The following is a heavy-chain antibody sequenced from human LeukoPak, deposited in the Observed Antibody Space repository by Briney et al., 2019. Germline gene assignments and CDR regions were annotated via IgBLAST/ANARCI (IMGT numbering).Heavy chain of an antibody. CDR2: IIPIFGTA. CDR3: ARDRGHVVVEKWFDP. CDR1: GGTVSSYA. D-gene: IGHD2-21*01. V-gene: IGHV1-69*06. J-gene: IGHJ5*02. Sequence: ASVKVSCKASGGTVSSYAISWVRQAPGQGLEWMGGIIPIFGTANYAQKFQGRVTITADKSTSTAYMELSSLRSEDTAVYYCARDRGHVVVEKWFDPWGQGTLVTVSS.